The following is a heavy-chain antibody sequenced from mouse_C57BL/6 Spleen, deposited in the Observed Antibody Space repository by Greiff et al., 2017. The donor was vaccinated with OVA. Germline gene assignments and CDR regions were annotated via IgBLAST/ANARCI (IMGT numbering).Heavy chain of an antibody. V-gene: IGHV1-55*01. Sequence: VQLQQPGAELVKPGASVKMSCKASGYTFTSYWITWVKQRPGQGLEWIGDIYPGSGSTNYNEKFKSKATLTVDTSSSTAYMQLSSLTSEDSAVYYCARPYDGYYDYYAMDYWGQGTSVTVSS. CDR1: GYTFTSYW. J-gene: IGHJ4*01. CDR2: IYPGSGST. D-gene: IGHD2-3*01. CDR3: ARPYDGYYDYYAMDY.